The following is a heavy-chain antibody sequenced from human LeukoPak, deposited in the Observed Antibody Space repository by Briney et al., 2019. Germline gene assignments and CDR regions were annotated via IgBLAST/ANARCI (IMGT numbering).Heavy chain of an antibody. J-gene: IGHJ6*02. CDR3: ARVLTTNYGYYYYYYGMDV. D-gene: IGHD4/OR15-4a*01. CDR1: GGSISSYY. CDR2: IYYSGST. V-gene: IGHV4-59*01. Sequence: SETLSLTCTVSGGSISSYYWSWIRQPPGKGLEWIGYIYYSGSTNYNPSLKSRVTISVDTSKNQFSLKLSSVTAADTAVYYCARVLTTNYGYYYYYYGMDVWGQGTTVTVSS.